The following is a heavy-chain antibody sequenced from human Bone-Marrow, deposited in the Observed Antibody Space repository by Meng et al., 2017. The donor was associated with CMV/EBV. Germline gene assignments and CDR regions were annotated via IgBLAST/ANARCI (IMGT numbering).Heavy chain of an antibody. D-gene: IGHD3-10*01. Sequence: GESLKISCAASGFTFSSYAMSWVRQAPGKGLEWVSAISGSGGSTYYADSVKGRFTISRDNARNSLYLQMDNLRAEDTAVYYCARLEGSGSYFNAGLDYWGQRSLVTVSS. CDR3: ARLEGSGSYFNAGLDY. V-gene: IGHV3-23*01. CDR2: ISGSGGST. CDR1: GFTFSSYA. J-gene: IGHJ4*02.